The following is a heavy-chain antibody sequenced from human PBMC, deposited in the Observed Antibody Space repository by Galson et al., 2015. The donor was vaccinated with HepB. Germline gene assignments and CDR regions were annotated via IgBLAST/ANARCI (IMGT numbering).Heavy chain of an antibody. CDR3: TTGKFGWFDP. D-gene: IGHD3-10*01. CDR1: GHTLTDLS. CDR2: FDPEDNAT. Sequence: SVKVSCKVSGHTLTDLSMHWARQAPGEGLEWMGGFDPEDNATIYAQKFQGRLTMTEDTSTDTAYMELSSLRSDDTALYFCTTGKFGWFDPWGQGTLVTVSS. V-gene: IGHV1-24*01. J-gene: IGHJ5*02.